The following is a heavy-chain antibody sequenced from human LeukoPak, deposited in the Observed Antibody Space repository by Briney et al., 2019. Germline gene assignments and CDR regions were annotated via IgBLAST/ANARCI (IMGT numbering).Heavy chain of an antibody. D-gene: IGHD1-26*01. CDR3: AADRGDYSGSYWTASDI. J-gene: IGHJ3*02. V-gene: IGHV1-24*01. CDR1: EYTLTELS. Sequence: ASVKVSCKVSEYTLTELSMHWVRQALGKGLEWLGGFDPEDGEIIYAQKFQGRVTMSDDTSTDTAYMELGSLRSDDTAVYYCAADRGDYSGSYWTASDIWGQGTMVTVSS. CDR2: FDPEDGEI.